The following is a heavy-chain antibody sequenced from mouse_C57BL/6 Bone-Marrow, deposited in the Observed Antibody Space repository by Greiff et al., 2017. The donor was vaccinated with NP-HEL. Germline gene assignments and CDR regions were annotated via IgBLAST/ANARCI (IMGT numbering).Heavy chain of an antibody. CDR2: IYPRSGNT. J-gene: IGHJ4*01. Sequence: VQLQESGAELARPGASVKLSCKASGYTFTSYGISWVKQRTGQGLEWIGVIYPRSGNTYYNEKFKVKATLTADKSSSAAYMEVRSLKSEDSAVYFCARHKVVEAMDYWGQGTSVTVSS. V-gene: IGHV1-81*01. CDR3: ARHKVVEAMDY. D-gene: IGHD1-1*01. CDR1: GYTFTSYG.